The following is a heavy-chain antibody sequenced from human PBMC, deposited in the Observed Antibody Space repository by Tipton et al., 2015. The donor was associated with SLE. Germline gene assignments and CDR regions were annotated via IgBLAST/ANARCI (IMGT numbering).Heavy chain of an antibody. CDR1: GGSISSHY. Sequence: TLSLTCTVSGGSISSHYWSWIRQPPGKGLEWIGYIYYSGSTNYNPSLKSRVTISVDTSKNQFSLKLSSVTAADTAVYYCARDWWSSSSGGLYYYYGMDVWGQGTTVTVSS. CDR3: ARDWWSSSSGGLYYYYGMDV. D-gene: IGHD6-6*01. J-gene: IGHJ6*02. CDR2: IYYSGST. V-gene: IGHV4-59*11.